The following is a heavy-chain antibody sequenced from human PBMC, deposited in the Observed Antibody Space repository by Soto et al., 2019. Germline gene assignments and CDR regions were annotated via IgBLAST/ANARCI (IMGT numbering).Heavy chain of an antibody. CDR2: IYPGDSDT. Sequence: EVQLVQSGAEVKKPGESLKISCKGSGYSFTSYWIAWVRQMPGKGLEWMGTIYPGDSDTRYSPSLQGQVTISADNSISTAYLEWSGLKASDTAIYYCARPTPFGSGYGFFDYWGQGTPVTVSS. J-gene: IGHJ4*01. CDR1: GYSFTSYW. D-gene: IGHD4-17*01. CDR3: ARPTPFGSGYGFFDY. V-gene: IGHV5-51*01.